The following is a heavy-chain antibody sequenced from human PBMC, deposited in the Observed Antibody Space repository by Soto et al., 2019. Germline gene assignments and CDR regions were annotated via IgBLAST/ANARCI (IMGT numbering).Heavy chain of an antibody. CDR3: ARDEWLRSGDAFDI. CDR2: IYYSGST. J-gene: IGHJ3*02. CDR1: GGSISSGGYY. D-gene: IGHD5-12*01. Sequence: PSETLSLTCTVSGGSISSGGYYWSWIRQHPGKGLEWIGYIYYSGSTYYNPSLKSRVTISVDTSKNQFSLKLSSVTAADTAVYYCARDEWLRSGDAFDIWGQGTMVTVSS. V-gene: IGHV4-31*03.